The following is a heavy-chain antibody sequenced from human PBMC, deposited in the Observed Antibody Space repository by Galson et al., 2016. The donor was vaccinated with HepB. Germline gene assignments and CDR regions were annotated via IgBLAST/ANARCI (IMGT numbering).Heavy chain of an antibody. V-gene: IGHV4-4*02. CDR2: IYHIGIT. Sequence: SETLSLTCFVSGDSIRSTKWWNWVRHAPGRGLEWIGEIYHIGITKYNPSFNSRVTISVDKPNNQFSLKLTSVTAADTAVYFCAGALYGKGAEGTLLPAKHFAFWGQGVPVTVSS. J-gene: IGHJ4*02. CDR3: AGALYGKGAEGTLLPAKHFAF. D-gene: IGHD3-10*01. CDR1: GDSIRSTKW.